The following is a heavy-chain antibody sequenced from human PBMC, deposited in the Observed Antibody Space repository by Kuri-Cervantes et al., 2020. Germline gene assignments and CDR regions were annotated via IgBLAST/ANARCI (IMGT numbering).Heavy chain of an antibody. D-gene: IGHD4-11*01. J-gene: IGHJ6*02. Sequence: ASVKVSCKASGGTFSSYAISWVRQAPGQGLEWMGWMNPNSGNTGYAQKFQGRVTMTRNTSISTAYMELSSLRSEDTAVYYCARAYSSYVYGMDVWGQGTTVTVSS. CDR1: GGTFSSYA. V-gene: IGHV1-8*02. CDR2: MNPNSGNT. CDR3: ARAYSSYVYGMDV.